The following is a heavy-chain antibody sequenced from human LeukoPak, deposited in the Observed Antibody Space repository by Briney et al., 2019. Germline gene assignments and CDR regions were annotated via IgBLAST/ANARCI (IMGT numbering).Heavy chain of an antibody. CDR2: IYHSGST. V-gene: IGHV4-38-2*02. J-gene: IGHJ5*02. Sequence: SETLSLTCTVSGYSISSGYYWGWIRQPPGKGLEWIGSIYHSGSTYYNPSLKSRVTISVDTSKNQFSLKLSSVTAADTAVYYCARDGSYGAQTPPFDPWGQGTLVTVSS. CDR1: GYSISSGYY. CDR3: ARDGSYGAQTPPFDP. D-gene: IGHD1-26*01.